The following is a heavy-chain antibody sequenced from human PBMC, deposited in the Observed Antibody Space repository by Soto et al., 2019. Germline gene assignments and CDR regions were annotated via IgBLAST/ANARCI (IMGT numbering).Heavy chain of an antibody. V-gene: IGHV3-9*01. CDR1: GYSFEDYS. D-gene: IGHD2-15*01. Sequence: EVQLVESGGDMVQPGRSLKLSCVGSGYSFEDYSMHWVRQAPGKGLEWVSGISWNGNFTGYADSVKGRFTISRDNAKNSLFLQMRSLSLEDTALYYCVGGSWVDWGQGTLVTVYS. CDR2: ISWNGNFT. CDR3: VGGSWVD. J-gene: IGHJ4*02.